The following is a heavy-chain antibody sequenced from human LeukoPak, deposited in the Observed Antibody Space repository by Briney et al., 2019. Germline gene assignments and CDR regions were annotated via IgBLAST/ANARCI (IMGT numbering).Heavy chain of an antibody. D-gene: IGHD3-10*01. CDR3: ARRGPMGTLPYHFDY. Sequence: GESLKISCKGSGYTFTTYWIGWVRQIPGRGLEWMGIIYPGDSDTRYSPSFQGQVTISADKFIKTAYLQWSSLKASDTAIYYCARRGPMGTLPYHFDYWGQGTLVTVSS. CDR2: IYPGDSDT. CDR1: GYTFTTYW. J-gene: IGHJ4*02. V-gene: IGHV5-51*01.